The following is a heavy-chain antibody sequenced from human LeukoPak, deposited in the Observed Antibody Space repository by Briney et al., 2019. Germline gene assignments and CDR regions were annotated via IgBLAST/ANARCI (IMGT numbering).Heavy chain of an antibody. CDR2: ISESSVYI. CDR3: ARSYYDSSGYPHSDLDY. J-gene: IGHJ4*02. CDR1: GFTFSSYI. V-gene: IGHV3-21*01. Sequence: PGGSLRLSCAGSGFTFSSYIMNWVRHAPGKGLEWVSSISESSVYINYADSVKGRFTISRDNAKYSLYLQMTSLRAEDTAVYYCARSYYDSSGYPHSDLDYWGQGTLVTVSS. D-gene: IGHD3-22*01.